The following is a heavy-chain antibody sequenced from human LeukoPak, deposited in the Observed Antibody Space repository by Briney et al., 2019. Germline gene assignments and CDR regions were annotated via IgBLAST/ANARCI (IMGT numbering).Heavy chain of an antibody. Sequence: GRSLRLSCATSGFTFSSYGMHWVRQAPGKGLEWVAVIWYDGSKEYYADSVKGRFTISRDNSKNTLYLQMNSLRAEDTAVYYCARDYYDSSGYYFGAFDIWGQGTMVTVSS. CDR1: GFTFSSYG. D-gene: IGHD3-22*01. J-gene: IGHJ3*02. CDR3: ARDYYDSSGYYFGAFDI. V-gene: IGHV3-33*08. CDR2: IWYDGSKE.